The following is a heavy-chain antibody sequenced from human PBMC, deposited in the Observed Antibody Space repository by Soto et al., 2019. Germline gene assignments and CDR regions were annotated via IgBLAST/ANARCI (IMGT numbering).Heavy chain of an antibody. J-gene: IGHJ4*02. CDR1: GFSLSTYHMG. Sequence: QITLKESGPTLVRPAQTLTLTCDFSGFSLSTYHMGVAWIRQPPGKAPEWLALIYWDDDKRYSTSLKDRLAISKDTSSNQVVLTITNMDPGDTATYFCAHAGDYDLLTFDHWGPGTLVTVSS. CDR3: AHAGDYDLLTFDH. CDR2: IYWDDDK. V-gene: IGHV2-5*02. D-gene: IGHD4-17*01.